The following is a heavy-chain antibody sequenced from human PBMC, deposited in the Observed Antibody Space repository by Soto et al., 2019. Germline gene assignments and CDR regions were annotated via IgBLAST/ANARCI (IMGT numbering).Heavy chain of an antibody. CDR3: ARREIQGPIDY. J-gene: IGHJ4*02. CDR1: GYSISSSNW. CDR2: IYYSGTT. V-gene: IGHV4-28*01. Sequence: QVQLQESGPGLVKPSDTLSLTCAVSGYSISSSNWWGWIRQPPGKGLEWIGYIYYSGTTYYNPSLRMHVTRSVDTSKNQFSLKLTSVTAVDTAVYYCARREIQGPIDYWGQGTLVTVSS. D-gene: IGHD1-26*01.